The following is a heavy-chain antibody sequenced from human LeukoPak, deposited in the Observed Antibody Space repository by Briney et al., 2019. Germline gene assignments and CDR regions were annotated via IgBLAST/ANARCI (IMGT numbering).Heavy chain of an antibody. D-gene: IGHD4-11*01. CDR3: ASDYSNYLSYYYYGMDV. Sequence: GGSLRLSCAASGFTFSTYSMNWVRQAPGKGLEWVSSISSSSSYIYYADSVKGLFTISRDNAKNSLYLQMNSLRAEDTAVYYCASDYSNYLSYYYYGMDVWGQGTTVTVSS. J-gene: IGHJ6*02. CDR2: ISSSSSYI. CDR1: GFTFSTYS. V-gene: IGHV3-21*01.